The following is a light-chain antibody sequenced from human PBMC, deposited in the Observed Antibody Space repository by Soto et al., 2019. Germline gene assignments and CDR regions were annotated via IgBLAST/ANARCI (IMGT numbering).Light chain of an antibody. J-gene: IGKJ3*01. V-gene: IGKV3-11*01. CDR1: QSVSSY. Sequence: EIVLTQSPVTLSLSPGERATFSCRASQSVSSYLAWYQQKPGQAPRLLIYDASNRATGIPARFSGSGSGTEFTLTISSLEPEDFAVYYCQQRSNWPIFTFGPGTKVDIK. CDR3: QQRSNWPIFT. CDR2: DAS.